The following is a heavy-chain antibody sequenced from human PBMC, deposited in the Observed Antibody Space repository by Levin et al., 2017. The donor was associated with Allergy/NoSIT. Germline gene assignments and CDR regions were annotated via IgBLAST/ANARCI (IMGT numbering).Heavy chain of an antibody. D-gene: IGHD6-19*01. Sequence: GGSLRLSCAASGFTFSSYAMNWVRQAPGKGLEWVSSISSNSHYIYYADSLKGRFTISRDNADNSLYLQMNSLRAEDTAVYYCARAGDSSGWYYFDSWGQGTLVTVSS. J-gene: IGHJ4*02. CDR3: ARAGDSSGWYYFDS. CDR1: GFTFSSYA. CDR2: ISSNSHYI. V-gene: IGHV3-21*01.